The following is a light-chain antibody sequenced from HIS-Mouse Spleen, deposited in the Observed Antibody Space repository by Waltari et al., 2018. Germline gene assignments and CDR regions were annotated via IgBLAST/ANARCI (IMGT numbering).Light chain of an antibody. CDR3: QQYGSSPET. CDR1: QSVSSSY. J-gene: IGKJ1*01. V-gene: IGKV3-20*01. Sequence: VLTQSPGTLSLSPGERATLSCRASQSVSSSYLAWYQQKPGQAPRLLIYGASSRATGIPDRFSGSGSGTDFTLTISRLEPEDFAVYYCQQYGSSPETFGQGTKVEIK. CDR2: GAS.